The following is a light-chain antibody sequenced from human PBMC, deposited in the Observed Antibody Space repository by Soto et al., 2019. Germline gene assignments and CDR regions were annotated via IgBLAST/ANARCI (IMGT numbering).Light chain of an antibody. Sequence: QSVLTQPPSASGTPGQSDTISCSGSSSNIGSNYVYWYQQLPGTAPKLLIYRNNQRPSGVPDRFSGSKSGTSASLAISGLRSDDEADYYCAAWDDSLSGRYVFGTGTKLTVL. CDR1: SSNIGSNY. V-gene: IGLV1-47*01. J-gene: IGLJ1*01. CDR3: AAWDDSLSGRYV. CDR2: RNN.